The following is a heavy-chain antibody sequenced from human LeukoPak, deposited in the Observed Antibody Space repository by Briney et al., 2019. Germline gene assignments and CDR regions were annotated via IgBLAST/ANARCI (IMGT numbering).Heavy chain of an antibody. Sequence: GGSLRLSCAASGFTFSSYSMNWVRQAPGKGLEGVSSISSSSSYIYYADSVKGRFTISRDNAKNSLYLQMNSLRAEDTAVYYCARDSPSRYSSSWFLFDPWGQGTLVTVSS. D-gene: IGHD6-13*01. V-gene: IGHV3-21*01. J-gene: IGHJ5*02. CDR2: ISSSSSYI. CDR3: ARDSPSRYSSSWFLFDP. CDR1: GFTFSSYS.